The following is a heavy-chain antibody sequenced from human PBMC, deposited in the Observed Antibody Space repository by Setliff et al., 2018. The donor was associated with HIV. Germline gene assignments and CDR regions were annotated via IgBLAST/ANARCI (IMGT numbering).Heavy chain of an antibody. CDR2: FYYSGNT. CDR3: ARNSQKGIQPLLLAS. J-gene: IGHJ4*02. V-gene: IGHV4-39*07. CDR1: NGSISSGTFY. Sequence: SETLSLTCTVSNGSISSGTFYWNWIRQPPGKGLEWIGSFYYSGNTYYSPSLKSRVTISIDTSKNQFSLKLSSVTAADTAVYYCARNSQKGIQPLLLASWGPGTLVTVS. D-gene: IGHD1-1*01.